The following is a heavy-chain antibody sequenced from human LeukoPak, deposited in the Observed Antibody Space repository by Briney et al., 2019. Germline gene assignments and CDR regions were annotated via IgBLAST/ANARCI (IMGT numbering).Heavy chain of an antibody. D-gene: IGHD5-18*01. J-gene: IGHJ6*02. CDR3: ARNEYSSSGSGQVDV. CDR2: IKKDGSEK. CDR1: GFTFSTYW. V-gene: IGHV3-7*01. Sequence: GGSLRLSCAVSGFTFSTYWMSWVRQAPGKGLEWVANIKKDGSEKNYVDSVKGRFTISRDNAKNTLYLQMNSLRAEDTAVYYCARNEYSSSGSGQVDVWGQGTTVTVSS.